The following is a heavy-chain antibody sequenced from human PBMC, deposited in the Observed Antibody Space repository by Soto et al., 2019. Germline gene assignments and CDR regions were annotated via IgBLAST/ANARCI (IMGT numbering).Heavy chain of an antibody. Sequence: SETLSLTCTVSGGSVSSGSYYWSWIRQPPGKGLEWIGYIYYSGSTNYNPSLKSRVTISVDTSKNQFSLKLSSVTAADTAVYYCARDRSGYSYGQLDYWGQGTLVTVSS. V-gene: IGHV4-61*01. D-gene: IGHD5-18*01. CDR1: GGSVSSGSYY. J-gene: IGHJ4*02. CDR2: IYYSGST. CDR3: ARDRSGYSYGQLDY.